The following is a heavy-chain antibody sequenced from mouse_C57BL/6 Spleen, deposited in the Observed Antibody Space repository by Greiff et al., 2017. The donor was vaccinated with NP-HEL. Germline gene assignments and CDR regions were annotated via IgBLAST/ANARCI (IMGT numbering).Heavy chain of an antibody. J-gene: IGHJ1*03. CDR3: ARAGYYGSSRYWYFDV. V-gene: IGHV1-64*01. CDR2: IHPNSGST. D-gene: IGHD1-1*01. CDR1: GYTFTSYW. Sequence: QVQLQQPGAELVKPGASVKLSCKASGYTFTSYWMHWVKQRPGQGLEWIGMIHPNSGSTNYNEKFKSKATLTVDKSSSTAYMQLSSLTSEDSAVYYCARAGYYGSSRYWYFDVWGTGTTVTVSS.